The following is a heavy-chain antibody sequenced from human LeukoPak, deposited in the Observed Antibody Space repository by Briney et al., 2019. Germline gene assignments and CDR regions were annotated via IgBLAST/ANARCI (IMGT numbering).Heavy chain of an antibody. J-gene: IGHJ5*02. CDR1: GGTSSSYA. CDR3: AREVRVVATIIWFDP. D-gene: IGHD5-12*01. Sequence: SVKVSCKASGGTSSSYAISWVRQAPGQGLEWMGGIIPIFGTANYAQKFQGRVTITADESTSTAYMELSSLRSEDTAVYYCAREVRVVATIIWFDPWGQGTLVTVSS. V-gene: IGHV1-69*13. CDR2: IIPIFGTA.